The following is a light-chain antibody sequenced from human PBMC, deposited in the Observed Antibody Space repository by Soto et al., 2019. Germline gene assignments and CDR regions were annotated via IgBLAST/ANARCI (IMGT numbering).Light chain of an antibody. J-gene: IGKJ2*01. Sequence: EIVMTQSPATLSVSQGERATLSCRASQSVSRNLAWYQQKPGQPPRLLIYDASTRATGVPARFGGSGSGTEFTLTISGLQSEDFAVYYCQQYGDWPPDTFGQGTKVEI. CDR1: QSVSRN. CDR2: DAS. CDR3: QQYGDWPPDT. V-gene: IGKV3-15*01.